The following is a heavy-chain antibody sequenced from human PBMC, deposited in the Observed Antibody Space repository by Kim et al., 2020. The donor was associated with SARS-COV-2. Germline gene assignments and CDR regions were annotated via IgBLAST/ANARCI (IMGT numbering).Heavy chain of an antibody. V-gene: IGHV4-59*01. CDR3: ARDYRGCGWPRDWYFDL. Sequence: LKSRVTISVDTSKNQFSLKLSSVTAADTAVYYCARDYRGCGWPRDWYFDLWGRGTLVTVSS. D-gene: IGHD6-19*01. J-gene: IGHJ2*01.